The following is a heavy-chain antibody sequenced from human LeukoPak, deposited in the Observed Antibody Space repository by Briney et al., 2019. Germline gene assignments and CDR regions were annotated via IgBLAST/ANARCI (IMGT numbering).Heavy chain of an antibody. Sequence: GASVKVSCKASGYTFTSYGISWVRQAPGQGLEWMGWISAYNGNTNYAQKLQGRVTMITDTSTSTAYMELRSLRSDDTAVYYCAREDFRDYYDSSGYYVWFDPWGQGTLVTVSS. V-gene: IGHV1-18*01. CDR1: GYTFTSYG. CDR3: AREDFRDYYDSSGYYVWFDP. CDR2: ISAYNGNT. D-gene: IGHD3-22*01. J-gene: IGHJ5*02.